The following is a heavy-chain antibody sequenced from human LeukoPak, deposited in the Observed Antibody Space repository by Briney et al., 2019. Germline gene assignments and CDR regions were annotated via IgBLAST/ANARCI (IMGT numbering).Heavy chain of an antibody. D-gene: IGHD2-8*01. J-gene: IGHJ4*02. V-gene: IGHV5-51*01. Sequence: HGESLKISCKSSGYSFTNYWIGWVRQMPGKGLEWMGIIYHGDSDTRYSPSFQGQVTISADRSISTAYLQWSSLKASDTAMYYCATEYRDSSMLYWGQGTLVTVSS. CDR1: GYSFTNYW. CDR3: ATEYRDSSMLY. CDR2: IYHGDSDT.